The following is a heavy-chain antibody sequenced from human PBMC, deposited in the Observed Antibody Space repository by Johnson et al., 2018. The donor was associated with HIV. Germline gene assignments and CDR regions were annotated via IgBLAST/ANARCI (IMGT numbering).Heavy chain of an antibody. CDR3: ARAKTGDGAFDI. V-gene: IGHV3-53*01. CDR1: GFTVSSNY. Sequence: EVQLVESGGGLIQPGGSLRLSCAASGFTVSSNYMSWVRQAPGKGLERVSDIYSGGSTCYADSVKGRFTISRDNSKNTLYLQMNSLRAEDTAVYYGARAKTGDGAFDIWGQGTMVTVSS. CDR2: IYSGGST. D-gene: IGHD7-27*01. J-gene: IGHJ3*02.